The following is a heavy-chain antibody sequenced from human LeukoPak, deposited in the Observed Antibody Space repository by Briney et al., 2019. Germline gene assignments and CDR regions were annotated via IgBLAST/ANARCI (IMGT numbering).Heavy chain of an antibody. D-gene: IGHD3-9*01. CDR2: IYYGGST. J-gene: IGHJ5*02. CDR3: ASENYDILTGGADLSWFDP. CDR1: GFTLSNYW. Sequence: SGGSLRLSCAASGFTLSNYWMTWVRQAPGKGLEWIGSIYYGGSTYYNPSLKSRVTISVDTSKNQFSLKPSSVTAADTAVYYCASENYDILTGGADLSWFDPWGQGTLVTVSS. V-gene: IGHV4-39*07.